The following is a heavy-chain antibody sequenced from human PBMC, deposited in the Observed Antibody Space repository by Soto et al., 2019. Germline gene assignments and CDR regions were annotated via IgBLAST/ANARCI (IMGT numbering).Heavy chain of an antibody. V-gene: IGHV3-33*01. J-gene: IGHJ3*02. CDR2: IVSDGSAI. CDR3: ARDDAFDSLYGFDI. CDR1: GFPLSFYC. Sequence: GCLSLHCAMSGFPLSFYCFYWVRQSPGKGLELVGVIVSDGSAIYHADSLEGRFFISRDNSKDILYLQMNSLRVEDTAGYYCARDDAFDSLYGFDIWGQGTMVTVSS. D-gene: IGHD3-3*02.